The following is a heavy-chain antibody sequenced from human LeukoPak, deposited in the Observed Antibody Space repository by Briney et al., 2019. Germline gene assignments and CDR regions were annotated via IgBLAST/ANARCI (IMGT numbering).Heavy chain of an antibody. CDR2: ISSSSSTI. J-gene: IGHJ4*02. CDR1: GFTFSDYY. CDR3: ARALDSSGYSPDY. V-gene: IGHV3-11*04. D-gene: IGHD3-22*01. Sequence: GGSLRLSCADSGFTFSDYYMSWIRQAPGKGLEWVSYISSSSSTIYYADSVKGRFTISRDNAQNSLYLQMNSLRAEDTAVYYCARALDSSGYSPDYWGQGTLVTVSS.